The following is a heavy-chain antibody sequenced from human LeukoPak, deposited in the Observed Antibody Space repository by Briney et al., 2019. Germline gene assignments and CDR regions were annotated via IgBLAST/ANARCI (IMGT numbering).Heavy chain of an antibody. CDR2: ISGYNGNT. CDR1: GYTFTSYG. J-gene: IGHJ5*02. CDR3: ARCTKGDYGDYECWFDP. Sequence: ASVKVSCKASGYTFTSYGISWVRQAPGQGLEWMGWISGYNGNTNYAQKLQGRVTMTTDTSTSTAYMELRSLRSDDTAVYYCARCTKGDYGDYECWFDPWGQGTLVTVSS. D-gene: IGHD4-17*01. V-gene: IGHV1-18*01.